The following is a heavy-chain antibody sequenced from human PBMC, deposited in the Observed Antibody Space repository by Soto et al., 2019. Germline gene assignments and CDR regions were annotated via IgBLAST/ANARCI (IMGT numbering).Heavy chain of an antibody. Sequence: QVQLVQSGAEVKRPGASVKVSCKASGYTFTSYAMHWVRQAPGQRLEWMGWINAGKGNTKYSQKFQGRVTLTRDTSASIAYMELSSLSSEDTAVYYCARAGDDCSTTSCYMIDYWGQGTLVTVSS. V-gene: IGHV1-3*01. CDR3: ARAGDDCSTTSCYMIDY. CDR2: INAGKGNT. CDR1: GYTFTSYA. J-gene: IGHJ4*02. D-gene: IGHD2-2*01.